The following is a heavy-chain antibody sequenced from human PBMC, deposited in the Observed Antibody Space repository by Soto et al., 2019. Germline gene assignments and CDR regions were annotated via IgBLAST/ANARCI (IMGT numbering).Heavy chain of an antibody. J-gene: IGHJ1*01. D-gene: IGHD6-19*01. CDR2: VSTYNGNT. CDR3: ARDNGQWLVSD. V-gene: IGHV1-18*01. Sequence: QVQLVQSGAEVKKPGASVKVSCKASGYIFTSDGISWVRQAPGQGLEWVGRVSTYNGNTKYAQKLQGRVTMTTDPSASIAYMELRSLRSDDPAVYYCARDNGQWLVSDWGQGTLVTVSS. CDR1: GYIFTSDG.